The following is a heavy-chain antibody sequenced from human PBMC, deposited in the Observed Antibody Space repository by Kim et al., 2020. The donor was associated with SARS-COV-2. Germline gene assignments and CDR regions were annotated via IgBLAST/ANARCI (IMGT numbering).Heavy chain of an antibody. J-gene: IGHJ4*02. V-gene: IGHV3-30-3*01. D-gene: IGHD2-15*01. Sequence: GGSLRLSCAASGFTFSSYAMHWVRQAPGKGLEWVAVISYDGSNKYYADSVKGRFTISRDNSKNTLYLQMNSLRAEDTAVYYCARGPQFVVVVAATPLRYWGQGTLVTVSS. CDR2: ISYDGSNK. CDR1: GFTFSSYA. CDR3: ARGPQFVVVVAATPLRY.